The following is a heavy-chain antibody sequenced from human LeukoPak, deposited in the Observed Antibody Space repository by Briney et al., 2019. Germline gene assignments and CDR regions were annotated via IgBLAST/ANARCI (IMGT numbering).Heavy chain of an antibody. CDR3: ARDHYGSGSAFGI. CDR1: GFTFSSYS. J-gene: IGHJ3*02. D-gene: IGHD3-10*01. Sequence: GGSLRLSCAASGFTFSSYSMNWVRQAPGRGLEWVSSISSSSSYIYYADSVKGRFTISRDNAKNSLYLQMNSLRAEDTAVYYCARDHYGSGSAFGIWGQGTMVTVSS. CDR2: ISSSSSYI. V-gene: IGHV3-21*01.